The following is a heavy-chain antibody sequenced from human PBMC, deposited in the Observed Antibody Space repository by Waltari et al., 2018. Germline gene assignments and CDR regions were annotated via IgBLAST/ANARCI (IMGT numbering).Heavy chain of an antibody. CDR1: GGSISSSSYY. V-gene: IGHV4-39*07. D-gene: IGHD3-16*02. J-gene: IGHJ6*02. Sequence: QLQLQESGPGLVKPSETLSLTCTVSGGSISSSSYYWGWIRQPPGKGLEWIGSIYYSGSTYYNPSLKSRVTISVDTSKNQFSLKLSSVTAADTAVYYCARDTFGGVIVEPRYYYGMDVWGQGTTVTVSS. CDR2: IYYSGST. CDR3: ARDTFGGVIVEPRYYYGMDV.